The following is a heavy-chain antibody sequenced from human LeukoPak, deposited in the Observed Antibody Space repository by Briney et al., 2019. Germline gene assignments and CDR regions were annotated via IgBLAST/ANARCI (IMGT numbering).Heavy chain of an antibody. CDR3: ARPKYQLLDNWFDP. CDR1: GFTFSSYW. Sequence: GGSLRLSCAASGFTFSSYWMNWVRQAPGKGLEWVANIKQDGSEKYYVDSVKGRFTISRDNAKNSLYLQMNSLRAEDTAVYYCARPKYQLLDNWFDPWGQGTLVTVSS. V-gene: IGHV3-7*01. D-gene: IGHD2-2*01. CDR2: IKQDGSEK. J-gene: IGHJ5*02.